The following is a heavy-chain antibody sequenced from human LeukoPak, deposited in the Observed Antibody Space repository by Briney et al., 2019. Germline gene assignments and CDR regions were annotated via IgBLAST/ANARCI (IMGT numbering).Heavy chain of an antibody. Sequence: SETLSLTCTVSGGSISSYYWSWIRQPPGKGLEWIGYIYYSGSTNYNPSLKSRVTISVDTSKNQVSLKLSSVTAADTAVYYCARDRQLWSGYYYDAFDIWGQGTMVSVSS. CDR2: IYYSGST. J-gene: IGHJ3*02. V-gene: IGHV4-59*01. D-gene: IGHD3-3*01. CDR3: ARDRQLWSGYYYDAFDI. CDR1: GGSISSYY.